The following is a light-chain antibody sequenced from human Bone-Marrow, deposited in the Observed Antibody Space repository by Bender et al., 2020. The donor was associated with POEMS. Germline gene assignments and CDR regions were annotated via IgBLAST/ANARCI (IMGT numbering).Light chain of an antibody. CDR1: NSNIGTNA. CDR2: SDN. V-gene: IGLV1-44*01. Sequence: QSVLTQPPSASGTPGQRVTISCSGSNSNIGTNAVNWYQHFPGPAPKILIYSDNQRPSGVPDRSCAFKSGTSASLAISGLQSEDEAAYYCAAWDAGLGGGVFGGGTKLTVL. CDR3: AAWDAGLGGGV. J-gene: IGLJ3*02.